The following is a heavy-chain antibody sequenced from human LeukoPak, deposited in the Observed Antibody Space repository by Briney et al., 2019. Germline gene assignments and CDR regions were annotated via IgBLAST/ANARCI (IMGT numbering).Heavy chain of an antibody. CDR1: GGSISSSTYY. J-gene: IGHJ4*02. D-gene: IGHD3-3*01. CDR2: IYYSGTT. CDR3: ARLSVWSGYYLD. V-gene: IGHV4-39*01. Sequence: PSETLSLTCTVSGGSISSSTYYWGWIRQSPGKGLEWIGSIYYSGTTYYNPSVKSRVTISVDTSKNQFSLKLSSVTAADTAVYYCARLSVWSGYYLDWGQGTPVTVSS.